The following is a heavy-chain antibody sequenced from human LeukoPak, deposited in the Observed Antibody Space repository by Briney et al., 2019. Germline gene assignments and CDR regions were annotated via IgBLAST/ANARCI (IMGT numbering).Heavy chain of an antibody. CDR2: ISGSGGST. J-gene: IGHJ4*02. CDR3: AKDAYGSGSYYNPPYYYFDY. V-gene: IGHV3-23*01. D-gene: IGHD3-10*01. Sequence: PGGSLRLSCAASGFTFSSYAMSWVRQAPGKGLEWVSAISGSGGSTYYADSVKGRFTISRDNSKNTLYLQMNSLRAEDTAVYYCAKDAYGSGSYYNPPYYYFDYWGQGTLVTVSS. CDR1: GFTFSSYA.